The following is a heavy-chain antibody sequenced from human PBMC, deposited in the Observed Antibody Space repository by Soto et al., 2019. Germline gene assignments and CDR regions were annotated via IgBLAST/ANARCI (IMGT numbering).Heavy chain of an antibody. J-gene: IGHJ4*02. Sequence: SETLSLTCTVSGGSISSGDYYWSWIRQPPGKGLEWIGYIYYSGSTYYNPSLKSRVTISVDTSKNQFSLKLSSVTAADTAVYYCARDQGGQQLGNYFDYWGQGTLVTVSS. CDR1: GGSISSGDYY. D-gene: IGHD6-13*01. V-gene: IGHV4-30-4*01. CDR3: ARDQGGQQLGNYFDY. CDR2: IYYSGST.